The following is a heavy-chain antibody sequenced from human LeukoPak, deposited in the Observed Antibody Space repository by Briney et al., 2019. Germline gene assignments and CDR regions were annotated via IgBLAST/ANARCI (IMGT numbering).Heavy chain of an antibody. J-gene: IGHJ4*02. Sequence: PSETLSLTCSVSGGSINTYYWSCIRQPAGKGLEWIGRIHSSGSTHYNPSLESRVTMSLDTSKNQFSLKLTSVTAADTAVYYCARDNDFFDYWGQGTLVTVSS. V-gene: IGHV4-4*07. CDR1: GGSINTYY. CDR3: ARDNDFFDY. CDR2: IHSSGST.